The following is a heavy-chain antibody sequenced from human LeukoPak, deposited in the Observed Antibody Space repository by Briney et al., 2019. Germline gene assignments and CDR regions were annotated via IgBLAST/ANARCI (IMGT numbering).Heavy chain of an antibody. CDR2: IIPILGIA. V-gene: IGHV1-69*04. CDR1: GGTFSSYT. J-gene: IGHJ5*02. Sequence: ASVKVSCKASGGTFSSYTISWVRQAPGQGLEWMGRIIPILGIANYAQKFQGRVTITADKSTSTAYMELSSLRSGDTAVYYCARDLLGVVVIAHNWFDPWGQGTLVTVSS. D-gene: IGHD2-21*01. CDR3: ARDLLGVVVIAHNWFDP.